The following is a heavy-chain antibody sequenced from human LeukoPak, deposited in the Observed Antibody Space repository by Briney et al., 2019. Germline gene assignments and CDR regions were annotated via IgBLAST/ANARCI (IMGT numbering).Heavy chain of an antibody. Sequence: ASVKVSCKASGGTFSSYAISWVRQAPGQGLEWMGRIIPILGIANYAQKFQGRVTITADKSTSTAYMELSSLRSEDTAVYYCARVVGSSGSNFYGMDVWGQGTTVTVSS. J-gene: IGHJ6*02. V-gene: IGHV1-69*04. CDR3: ARVVGSSGSNFYGMDV. CDR2: IIPILGIA. D-gene: IGHD3-10*01. CDR1: GGTFSSYA.